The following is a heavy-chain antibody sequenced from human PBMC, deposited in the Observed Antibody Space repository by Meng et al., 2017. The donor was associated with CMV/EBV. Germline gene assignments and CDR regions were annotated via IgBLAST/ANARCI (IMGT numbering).Heavy chain of an antibody. CDR1: GFKFGDYV. J-gene: IGHJ4*02. CDR2: IRSKGYGETT. V-gene: IGHV3-49*04. Sequence: GGSLRLSCTASGFKFGDYVMSWVRQAPGKGLEWVGFIRSKGYGETTEYAASVKGRFTISRDDSKGIAYLQMNSLRTEDTAMYHCTRDWGDYDYVWGSDWGQGTLVTVSS. CDR3: TRDWGDYDYVWGSD. D-gene: IGHD3-16*01.